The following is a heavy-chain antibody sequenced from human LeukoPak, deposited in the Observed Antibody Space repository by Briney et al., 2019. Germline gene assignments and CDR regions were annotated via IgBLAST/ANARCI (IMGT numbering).Heavy chain of an antibody. V-gene: IGHV4-4*07. J-gene: IGHJ3*02. CDR1: GGSISSYY. Sequence: SETLSLTCTVSGGSISSYYWSWVRQPAGRGLEWIGRIYASGNTNYNPSLKGRVTMTVDTSKNQFSLNLSSVTAADTAVYYCARASGIFDIWGQGTMVTVSS. CDR3: ARASGIFDI. CDR2: IYASGNT.